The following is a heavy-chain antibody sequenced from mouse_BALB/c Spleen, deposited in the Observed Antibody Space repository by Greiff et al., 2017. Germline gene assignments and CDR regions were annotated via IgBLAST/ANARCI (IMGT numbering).Heavy chain of an antibody. D-gene: IGHD2-14*01. CDR3: ARSAYRYDYAMDY. Sequence: VQLQQTGPELVKPGASVKISCKASGYSFTDYIMLWVKQSHGKSLEWIGNINPYYGSTSYNLKFKGKATLTVDKSSSTAYMQLNSLTSEDSAVYYCARSAYRYDYAMDYWGQGTSVTVSS. CDR1: GYSFTDYI. J-gene: IGHJ4*01. V-gene: IGHV1-39*01. CDR2: INPYYGST.